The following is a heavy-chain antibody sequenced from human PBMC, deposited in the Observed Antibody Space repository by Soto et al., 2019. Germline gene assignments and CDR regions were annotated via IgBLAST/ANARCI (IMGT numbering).Heavy chain of an antibody. CDR2: IIPIFGTA. V-gene: IGHV1-69*13. CDR3: AKNQGVELVPLATVDWFDP. D-gene: IGHD1-26*01. Sequence: ASVKVSCKASGGTFSSYAISWVRQAPGQGLEWMGGIIPIFGTANYAQKFQGRVTITADESKSTVYLELNNLSAEDTAVYHCAKNQGVELVPLATVDWFDPWGQGSVVTVSS. J-gene: IGHJ5*02. CDR1: GGTFSSYA.